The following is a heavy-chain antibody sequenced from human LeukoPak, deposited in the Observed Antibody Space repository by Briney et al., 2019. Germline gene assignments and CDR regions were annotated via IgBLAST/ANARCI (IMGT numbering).Heavy chain of an antibody. CDR1: GGTFSRYA. CDR2: IIPIFGTA. Sequence: SVKVSCEASGGTFSRYAISWVRQAPGQGLEWMGGIIPIFGTANYAQKFQGRVTITADESTSTAYMELSSLRSEDTAVYYCAREGSGWGYYYMDVWGKGTTVTVSS. V-gene: IGHV1-69*13. J-gene: IGHJ6*03. D-gene: IGHD6-19*01. CDR3: AREGSGWGYYYMDV.